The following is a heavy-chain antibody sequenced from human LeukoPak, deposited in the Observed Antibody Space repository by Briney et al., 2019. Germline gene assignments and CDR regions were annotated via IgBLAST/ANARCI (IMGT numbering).Heavy chain of an antibody. D-gene: IGHD1-1*01. Sequence: PSETLSLTCTVSRGSISSSSYFWGWIRQPPGKGLEWIGTINYSRSPYYNPSLRSRVTISLDTSKNQFSLKLSSVTAADTAMYYCAREKIGTGTILGKDYYYMDVWGKGTTVTVSS. J-gene: IGHJ6*03. CDR1: RGSISSSSYF. CDR3: AREKIGTGTILGKDYYYMDV. V-gene: IGHV4-39*07. CDR2: INYSRSP.